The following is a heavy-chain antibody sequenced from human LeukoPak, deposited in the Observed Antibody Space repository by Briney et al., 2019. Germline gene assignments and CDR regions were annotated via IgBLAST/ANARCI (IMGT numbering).Heavy chain of an antibody. CDR1: GYTFTSYD. V-gene: IGHV1-8*01. CDR2: MNPNSGNT. J-gene: IGHJ3*02. D-gene: IGHD2-2*01. Sequence: ASVKVSCKASGYTFTSYDINWVRQATGQGLEWMGWMNPNSGNTGYAQKFQGRVTMTRNTSISTAYMELSSLRSEDTAVYYCARGYCSSTSCLDDAFDIWGQGTMVTVSS. CDR3: ARGYCSSTSCLDDAFDI.